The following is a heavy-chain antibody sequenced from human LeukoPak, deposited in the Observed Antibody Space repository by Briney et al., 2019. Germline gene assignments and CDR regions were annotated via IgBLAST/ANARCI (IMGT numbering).Heavy chain of an antibody. Sequence: GSVKVSCKASGYTFTSYYMHWVRQAPGQGLEWMGIINPSGGSTSYAQKFQGRVTMTRDTSTSTVYMELSSLRSEDTAVYYCAREDPVAGGIDYWGQGTLVTVSS. CDR2: INPSGGST. CDR3: AREDPVAGGIDY. D-gene: IGHD6-19*01. V-gene: IGHV1-46*01. CDR1: GYTFTSYY. J-gene: IGHJ4*02.